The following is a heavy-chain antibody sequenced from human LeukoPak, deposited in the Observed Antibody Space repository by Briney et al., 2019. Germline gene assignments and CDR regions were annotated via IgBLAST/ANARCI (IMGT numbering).Heavy chain of an antibody. V-gene: IGHV3-48*04. CDR1: GFNFVSYT. CDR3: ARDDFWRGFDY. CDR2: ISTSGSNI. D-gene: IGHD3-3*01. J-gene: IGHJ4*02. Sequence: GGPLRLSCVASGFNFVSYTMTWVRQAPGKGLEWVSYISTSGSNILYADSVKGRFTISRDNAKNSLFLQINSLRTEDTAVYYCARDDFWRGFDYWGQGTLVTVSS.